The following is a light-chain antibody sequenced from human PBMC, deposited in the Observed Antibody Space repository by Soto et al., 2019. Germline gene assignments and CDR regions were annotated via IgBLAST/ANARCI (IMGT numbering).Light chain of an antibody. CDR3: QQRSNWPPYT. V-gene: IGKV3-11*01. Sequence: EIVLTQSPATLSLSPGERATLSCRASQSVSSYLAWYQQKPGQAPRLLIYDASNRATGIPARFSGSGSGTDFTLXIXSLEPXXFAVYYCQQRSNWPPYTFGQGTKLEIK. CDR2: DAS. CDR1: QSVSSY. J-gene: IGKJ2*01.